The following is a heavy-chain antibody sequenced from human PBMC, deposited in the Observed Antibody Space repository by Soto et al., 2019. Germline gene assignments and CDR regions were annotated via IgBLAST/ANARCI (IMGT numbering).Heavy chain of an antibody. CDR2: ISGYNGNT. Sequence: ASVKFSCKTSGYTFSSYSISWVRQAPGQGLEWMGWISGYNGNTNYAQKFQGRVTMTTDTSTSTAYMELRSLTSDDTAVYYCARGMGLAADFDYWGQGTLVTVSS. D-gene: IGHD3-9*01. V-gene: IGHV1-18*01. CDR1: GYTFSSYS. J-gene: IGHJ4*02. CDR3: ARGMGLAADFDY.